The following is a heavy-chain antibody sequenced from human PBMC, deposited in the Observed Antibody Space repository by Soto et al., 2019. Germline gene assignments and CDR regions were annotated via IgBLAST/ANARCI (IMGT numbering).Heavy chain of an antibody. V-gene: IGHV4-34*01. CDR1: GGSFSGYY. D-gene: IGHD6-6*01. CDR3: ACSITARPYYFDY. J-gene: IGHJ4*02. Sequence: SETLSLTCAVYGGSFSGYYWSWIRQPPGKGLEWIGEINHSGSTNYNPSLKSRVTISVDTSKNQFSLKLSSVTAADTAVYYCACSITARPYYFDYWGQGTLVTVSS. CDR2: INHSGST.